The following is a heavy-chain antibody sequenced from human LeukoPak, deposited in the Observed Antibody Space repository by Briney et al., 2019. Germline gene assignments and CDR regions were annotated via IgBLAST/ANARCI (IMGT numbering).Heavy chain of an antibody. CDR2: ISYDGSNK. V-gene: IGHV3-30*04. D-gene: IGHD3-10*01. Sequence: TGGSLRLSCAASGFTFSSYAMHWVRQAPGKGLEWVAVISYDGSNKYYADSVKGRFTISRDNSKNTLYLQMNSLRAEDTAVYYCATARVKFFPFEHWGQGTLVTVSS. CDR1: GFTFSSYA. J-gene: IGHJ4*02. CDR3: ATARVKFFPFEH.